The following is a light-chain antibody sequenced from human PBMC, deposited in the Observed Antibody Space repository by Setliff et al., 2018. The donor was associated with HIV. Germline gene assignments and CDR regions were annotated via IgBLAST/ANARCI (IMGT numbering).Light chain of an antibody. Sequence: QSALAQPASVSGSPGQSITISCTGTRSDIGGYNYVSWYQQLPDKAPRLIIFQLINRPSGVSNRFYDSKSGNTASLHISGLQAEDEAYYYCSASRLSRTFVVFGTGTKVTGL. J-gene: IGLJ1*01. CDR2: QLI. V-gene: IGLV2-14*01. CDR3: SASRLSRTFVV. CDR1: RSDIGGYNY.